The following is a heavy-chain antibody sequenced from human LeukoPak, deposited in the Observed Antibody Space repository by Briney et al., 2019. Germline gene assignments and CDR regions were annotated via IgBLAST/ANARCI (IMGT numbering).Heavy chain of an antibody. D-gene: IGHD4-17*01. CDR3: ARDVHGDYGSGWFDP. J-gene: IGHJ5*02. V-gene: IGHV1-69*05. CDR2: IMPLFGTA. Sequence: SVKVSCKTSGGTFNNSTISWVRQAPGQGLEWLGGIMPLFGTAGYAQKFQGRVTITKDESTRTVYLELTSLTSDDTAVYYCARDVHGDYGSGWFDPWGQGTLVSVSS. CDR1: GGTFNNST.